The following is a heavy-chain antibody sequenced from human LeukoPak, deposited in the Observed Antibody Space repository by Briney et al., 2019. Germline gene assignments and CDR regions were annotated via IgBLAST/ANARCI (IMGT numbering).Heavy chain of an antibody. Sequence: GRSLRLSCATSGFSFSTYSMNWVRRAPGKGLEWVSYIHSGGTTIYYADSVKGRFTISRDNAKNSLYLQMNSLRDEDTAVYHCARDPHALDYWGQGTLVTVSS. CDR1: GFSFSTYS. CDR3: ARDPHALDY. J-gene: IGHJ4*02. CDR2: IHSGGTTI. V-gene: IGHV3-48*02.